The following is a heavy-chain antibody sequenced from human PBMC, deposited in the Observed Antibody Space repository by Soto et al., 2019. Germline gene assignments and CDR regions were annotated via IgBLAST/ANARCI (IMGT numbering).Heavy chain of an antibody. CDR3: ARDLAAGMIDY. D-gene: IGHD6-13*01. V-gene: IGHV1-18*01. CDR1: GYTFTSYG. Sequence: QVQLVQSGAEVKKPGASVKVSCKASGYTFTSYGISWVRQAPGQGLEWMGWISAHNGNTKYAQKVQGRXTXTXXTSTSTAYRELRSLRSDDTAVYYCARDLAAGMIDYWGQGTLVTVSS. CDR2: ISAHNGNT. J-gene: IGHJ4*02.